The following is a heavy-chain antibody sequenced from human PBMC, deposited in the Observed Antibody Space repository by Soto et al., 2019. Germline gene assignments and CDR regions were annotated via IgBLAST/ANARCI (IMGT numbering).Heavy chain of an antibody. CDR2: ISSTSSYI. CDR1: RFTFSTYS. J-gene: IGHJ4*02. Sequence: EVQLVESGGGLVKPGGSLRLSCAASRFTFSTYSLHWVRQAPGKGLEWVSSISSTSSYIYYADSVKGRFTISRDNAKNSLYLQMNSLRAEDTAVYYCVRDVNYYDSSGYRDYWGQGTLVSVSS. CDR3: VRDVNYYDSSGYRDY. D-gene: IGHD3-22*01. V-gene: IGHV3-21*01.